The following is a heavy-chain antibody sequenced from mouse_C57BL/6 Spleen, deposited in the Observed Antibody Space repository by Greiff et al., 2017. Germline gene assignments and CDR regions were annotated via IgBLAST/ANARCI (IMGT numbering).Heavy chain of an antibody. CDR2: IHPYSGSS. Sequence: QVQLQQPGAELVKPGASVKLSCKASGYTFTSYWMHWVKQRPGQGLEWIGMIHPYSGSSNYNEKFKSKATLTVDKSSSTAYMQLSSLTSEDSAVYYWARPYLYYAMDYWGQGTSVTVSS. CDR3: ARPYLYYAMDY. V-gene: IGHV1-64*01. D-gene: IGHD5-1*01. J-gene: IGHJ4*01. CDR1: GYTFTSYW.